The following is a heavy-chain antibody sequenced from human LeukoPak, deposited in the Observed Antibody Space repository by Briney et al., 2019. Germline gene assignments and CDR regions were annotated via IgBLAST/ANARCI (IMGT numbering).Heavy chain of an antibody. J-gene: IGHJ4*02. V-gene: IGHV3-7*01. Sequence: PGGSLRLSCAASGFTYGSYWMHWVRQAPGKGLDGVATIKRDGSEKYYVYSVKGRFTISRDNAENSLFLQMNRLRAEDTAVYYCARLYGDVTVFDYWGQGTLVTVSS. D-gene: IGHD2-21*02. CDR2: IKRDGSEK. CDR1: GFTYGSYW. CDR3: ARLYGDVTVFDY.